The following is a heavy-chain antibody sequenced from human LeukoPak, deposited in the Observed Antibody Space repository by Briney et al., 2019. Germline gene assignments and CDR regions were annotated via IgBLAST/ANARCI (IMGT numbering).Heavy chain of an antibody. CDR3: ARVGYYYGSGSYYDGVYYFDY. D-gene: IGHD3-10*01. V-gene: IGHV4-31*03. CDR2: IYYSGST. J-gene: IGHJ4*02. Sequence: SETLSLTCTVSGGSISSGGYYWSWIRQHPGKGLEWIGYIYYSGSTYYNPSLKSRVTISVDTSKNQFSLKLSSVTAADTAVYYCARVGYYYGSGSYYDGVYYFDYWGRGTLVTVSS. CDR1: GGSISSGGYY.